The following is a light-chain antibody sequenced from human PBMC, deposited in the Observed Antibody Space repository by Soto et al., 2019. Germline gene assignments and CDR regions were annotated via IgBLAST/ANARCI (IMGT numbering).Light chain of an antibody. CDR2: GHI. CDR1: NSNIGAVYE. V-gene: IGLV1-40*01. J-gene: IGLJ1*01. CDR3: QSYDSSLGVLYV. Sequence: QSVLTQPPSVSGAPGQRVIISCTGSNSNIGAVYEVHWFQQLPGTAPKLLIYGHINRTSGVPDRFSGSKSGTSASLAITGLQPEDESDYYCQSYDSSLGVLYVFGTGTKVTVL.